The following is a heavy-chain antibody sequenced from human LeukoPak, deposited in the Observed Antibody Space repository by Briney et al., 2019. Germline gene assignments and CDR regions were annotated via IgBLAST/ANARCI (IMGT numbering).Heavy chain of an antibody. J-gene: IGHJ4*02. D-gene: IGHD6-6*01. Sequence: GGSLRLSCAASGFTFDDYTMHWVRQAPGKGLEWVSLISWDGGSTYYADSVKGRFTISRDNSKNSLYLQMNSLRTEDTALYYCAKDIGVAYSSSSIGFDYWGQGTLITVSS. CDR3: AKDIGVAYSSSSIGFDY. CDR1: GFTFDDYT. V-gene: IGHV3-43*01. CDR2: ISWDGGST.